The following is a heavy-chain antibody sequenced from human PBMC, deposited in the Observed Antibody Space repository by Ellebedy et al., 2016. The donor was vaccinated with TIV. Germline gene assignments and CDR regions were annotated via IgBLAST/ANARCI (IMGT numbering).Heavy chain of an antibody. D-gene: IGHD6-19*01. CDR1: GASISPYY. CDR2: IYYSGST. Sequence: MPSETLSLTCTVSGASISPYYWSWIRQPPGKGLEWIGYIYYSGSTNYNPSLKSPVTISVDTSKNQFSLKLTSVTAADTAVYYCSNTYSSEWSPNDAFDIWGQGTMVTVSS. V-gene: IGHV4-59*01. CDR3: SNTYSSEWSPNDAFDI. J-gene: IGHJ3*02.